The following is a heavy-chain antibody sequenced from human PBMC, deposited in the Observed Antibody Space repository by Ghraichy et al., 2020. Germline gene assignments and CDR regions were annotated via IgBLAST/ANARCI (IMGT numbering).Heavy chain of an antibody. D-gene: IGHD6-13*01. J-gene: IGHJ3*02. CDR3: AAGVAGFSSNWYSSRPDAFDI. CDR1: GFTFTRSA. V-gene: IGHV1-58*01. Sequence: SVKVSCKASGFTFTRSAVQWVRQARGQRPEWIGWIVFGSGNTNYAQKFQERVTITRDMSTSTAYMELSSLRSEDTAVYYCAAGVAGFSSNWYSSRPDAFDIWGQGIMVTVSS. CDR2: IVFGSGNT.